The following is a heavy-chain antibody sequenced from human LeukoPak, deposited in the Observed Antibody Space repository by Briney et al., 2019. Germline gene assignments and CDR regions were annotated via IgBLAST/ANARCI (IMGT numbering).Heavy chain of an antibody. CDR3: ARDGGYGSGSSYYNY. V-gene: IGHV4-4*07. J-gene: IGHJ4*02. CDR1: GGSISTYY. CDR2: MYTTGGT. D-gene: IGHD3-10*01. Sequence: PSETLSLSCSVSGGSISTYYWSWIRQPAGKRLEWIGRMYTTGGTNYNPSLKSRVTMSVDTSKNQFSLKLTSVTAADTAVYYCARDGGYGSGSSYYNYWGQGTLVTVSS.